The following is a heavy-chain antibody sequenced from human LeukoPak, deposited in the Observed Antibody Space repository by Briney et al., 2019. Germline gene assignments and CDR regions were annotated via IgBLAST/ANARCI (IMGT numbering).Heavy chain of an antibody. CDR3: GRDFGLIGTKRSFDI. Sequence: GGSLRLSCAASGFTFSDYYMGWIRRAPGKGLEWLSYISGSGTIIFYADSVKGRFTISRDNAQNSLDLHMTSLRAEDTAVYYCGRDFGLIGTKRSFDIWGQGTMVTVSS. CDR2: ISGSGTII. J-gene: IGHJ3*02. D-gene: IGHD1-7*01. V-gene: IGHV3-11*01. CDR1: GFTFSDYY.